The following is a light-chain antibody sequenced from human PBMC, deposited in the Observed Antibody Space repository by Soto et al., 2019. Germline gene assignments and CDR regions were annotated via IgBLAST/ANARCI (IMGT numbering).Light chain of an antibody. J-gene: IGKJ1*01. V-gene: IGKV1-5*01. CDR1: QSINNW. CDR2: DAS. CDR3: QQYNSYWT. Sequence: DIQMTQSPSTLSASVGDRVTITCRASQSINNWLAWYQQKPGKAPKLLIYDASSLKSGVPSRFSGRGSGTEFTLTISSLQPDDCATYYCQQYNSYWTFXQGTKVDIK.